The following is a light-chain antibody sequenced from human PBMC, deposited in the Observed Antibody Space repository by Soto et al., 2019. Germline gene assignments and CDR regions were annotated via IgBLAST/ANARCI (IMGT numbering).Light chain of an antibody. CDR1: SSDVGGYNY. J-gene: IGLJ1*01. CDR2: EVN. V-gene: IGLV2-8*01. Sequence: QSALTQPPSASGYPGQSVAISCTGTSSDVGGYNYVSWYQQHPGKAPKLMIYEVNKRPSGVPDRFSGSKSGNTASLTVSGLQAEDEADYYCSSYAGSSNVFGTGTKLNVL. CDR3: SSYAGSSNV.